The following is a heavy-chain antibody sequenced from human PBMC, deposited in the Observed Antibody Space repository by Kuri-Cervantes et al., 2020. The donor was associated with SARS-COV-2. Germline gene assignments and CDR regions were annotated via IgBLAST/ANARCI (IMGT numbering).Heavy chain of an antibody. CDR1: GFSFSNFA. CDR3: ARDTIPIHILETLYYLDY. CDR2: ISGSGETT. Sequence: GGSLRLSCEASGFSFSNFAMNWVRQAPGKGLEWVSGISGSGETTYYADSVKGRFTISRDSPTNTVSLQMNSLRGEDTAIYYCARDTIPIHILETLYYLDYWGQGTLVTVSS. J-gene: IGHJ4*02. V-gene: IGHV3-23*01. D-gene: IGHD5-18*01.